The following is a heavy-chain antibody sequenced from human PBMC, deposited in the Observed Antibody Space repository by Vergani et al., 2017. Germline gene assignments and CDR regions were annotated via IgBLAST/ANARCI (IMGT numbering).Heavy chain of an antibody. V-gene: IGHV4-59*01. Sequence: QVQLQESSPGLVKPSQTLSLTCTVSGGSISSYYWSWIRQPPGKGLEWIGYIYYSGSTNYNPSLKSRVTISVDTSKNQFSLKLSSVTAADTAVYYCARVQQQHYGMDVWGQGSTVTVSS. CDR1: GGSISSYY. CDR2: IYYSGST. CDR3: ARVQQQHYGMDV. D-gene: IGHD6-13*01. J-gene: IGHJ6*02.